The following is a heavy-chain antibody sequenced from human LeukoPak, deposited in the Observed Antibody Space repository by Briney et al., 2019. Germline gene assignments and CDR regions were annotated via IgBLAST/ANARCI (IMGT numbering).Heavy chain of an antibody. J-gene: IGHJ4*02. Sequence: GGSLRLSCAVSGFTFPTFAMRWVRQAPGKGLEWVPGISASGGRTWYADSVKGRFTISRDNSKNTLYQQMNSLRAEDTAVYLCAKGVPVSVTPGSYFDRCGEGGLVTVSS. D-gene: IGHD1-14*01. V-gene: IGHV3-23*01. CDR3: AKGVPVSVTPGSYFDR. CDR1: GFTFPTFA. CDR2: ISASGGRT.